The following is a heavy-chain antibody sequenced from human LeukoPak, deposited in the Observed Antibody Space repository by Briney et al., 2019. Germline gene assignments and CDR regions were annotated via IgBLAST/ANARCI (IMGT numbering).Heavy chain of an antibody. Sequence: PGGSLRLSCAASGFTFSSYWMNWVRQAPGKGLEWVANIKEDGSEKYYVDSVKGRFTISRDNAKNSLYLQVNSLRADDTAVYYCARWGGGFDYWGQGTLVTVSS. CDR2: IKEDGSEK. CDR3: ARWGGGFDY. V-gene: IGHV3-7*01. J-gene: IGHJ4*02. D-gene: IGHD3-16*01. CDR1: GFTFSSYW.